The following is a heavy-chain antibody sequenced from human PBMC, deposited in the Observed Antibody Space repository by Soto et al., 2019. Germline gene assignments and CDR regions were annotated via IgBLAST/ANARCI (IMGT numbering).Heavy chain of an antibody. CDR3: ARGLRVSDAFDI. D-gene: IGHD4-17*01. Sequence: SVKVSCKASGGTFSSCAISWVRQAPGQGLEWMGGIIPIFGTANYAQKFQGRVTITADESTSTAYMELSSLRSEDTAVYYCARGLRVSDAFDIWGQGTMVTVSS. CDR1: GGTFSSCA. J-gene: IGHJ3*02. CDR2: IIPIFGTA. V-gene: IGHV1-69*13.